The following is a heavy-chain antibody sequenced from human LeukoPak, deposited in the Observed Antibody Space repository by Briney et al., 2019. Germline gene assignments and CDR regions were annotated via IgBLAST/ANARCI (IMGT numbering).Heavy chain of an antibody. J-gene: IGHJ6*02. Sequence: SEALSLTCTVSGGSISSDYWSWIRQPPGKGLEWIGYIYYTGSNNYNPSLKSRVTISVATSKNQFSLKLSSVTAADTAVYYCATGYSGTYSYCFYNLDVWGQGTTVTVSS. D-gene: IGHD1-26*01. V-gene: IGHV4-59*08. CDR2: IYYTGSN. CDR3: ATGYSGTYSYCFYNLDV. CDR1: GGSISSDY.